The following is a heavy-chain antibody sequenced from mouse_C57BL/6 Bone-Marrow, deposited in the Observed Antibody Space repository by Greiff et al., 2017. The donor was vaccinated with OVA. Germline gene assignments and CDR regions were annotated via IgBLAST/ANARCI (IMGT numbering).Heavy chain of an antibody. Sequence: QVQLQQPGAELVKPGASVKLSCKASGYTFTSYWMQWVKQRPGQGLEWIGEIDPSDSYTNYNQKFKGKATLTVDTSSSTASMHLSSLTSEDSAVYYCARRIWLRRYYFDYWGQGTTLTVSS. CDR3: ARRIWLRRYYFDY. D-gene: IGHD2-2*01. J-gene: IGHJ2*01. V-gene: IGHV1-50*01. CDR2: IDPSDSYT. CDR1: GYTFTSYW.